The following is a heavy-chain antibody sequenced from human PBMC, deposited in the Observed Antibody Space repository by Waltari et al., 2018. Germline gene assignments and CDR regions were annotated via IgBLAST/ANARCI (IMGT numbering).Heavy chain of an antibody. Sequence: QLQLQESGPGLVKPSETLSLTCTVSGGSISSSSYYWGWIRQPPGKGLEWIGSFYYSGSTYYNPSLKSRVTISVDTSKNQFSLKLSSVTAADTAVYYCARQAAAGLAFDYWGQGTLVTVSS. CDR3: ARQAAAGLAFDY. D-gene: IGHD6-13*01. V-gene: IGHV4-39*01. CDR1: GGSISSSSYY. CDR2: FYYSGST. J-gene: IGHJ4*02.